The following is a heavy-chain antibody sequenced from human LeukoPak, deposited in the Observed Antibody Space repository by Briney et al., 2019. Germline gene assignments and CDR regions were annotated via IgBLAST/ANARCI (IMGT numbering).Heavy chain of an antibody. D-gene: IGHD3-10*01. CDR3: ARDSDGMDV. V-gene: IGHV1-2*02. J-gene: IGHJ6*02. CDR2: INPNSGGT. CDR1: GYTFTGYY. Sequence: GASVKVSCNASGYTFTGYYMHWGRQAPGQGLEWMGWINPNSGGTNSGQEFQGRVTMTRDTSISTAYMELSRLRSDDTAVYYCARDSDGMDVWGQGTTVTVSS.